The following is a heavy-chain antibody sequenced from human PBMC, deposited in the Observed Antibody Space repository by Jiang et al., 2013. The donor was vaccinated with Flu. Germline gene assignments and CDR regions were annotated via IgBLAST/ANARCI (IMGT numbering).Heavy chain of an antibody. CDR1: GDTFSAYY. Sequence: SGAEVRKPGSSVKISCKAPGDTFSAYYINWVRQAPGQGLEWMGRIIPMFGTTDYAQKFQGRVTITADESTSTAYLELNGLRSEDTALYYCARDPHDYDFWSGSDSWGQGTLVTVSS. CDR3: ARDPHDYDFWSGSDS. CDR2: IIPMFGTT. D-gene: IGHD3-3*01. J-gene: IGHJ5*01. V-gene: IGHV1-69*15.